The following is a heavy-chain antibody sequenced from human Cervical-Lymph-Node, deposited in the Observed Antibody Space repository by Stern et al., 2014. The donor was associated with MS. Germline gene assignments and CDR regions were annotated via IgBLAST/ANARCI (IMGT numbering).Heavy chain of an antibody. CDR3: ARIFTGREYNYGTDY. J-gene: IGHJ4*02. CDR2: ISSSSSYI. CDR1: GFTFSSYS. Sequence: EVQLVESGGGLVKPGGSLRLSCAASGFTFSSYSMNWVRQAPGKGLEWVSSISSSSSYIYYADSVKGRFTISRDNAKNSLYLQMNSRRAEDTAVYYCARIFTGREYNYGTDYWGQGTLVTVSS. D-gene: IGHD5-18*01. V-gene: IGHV3-21*02.